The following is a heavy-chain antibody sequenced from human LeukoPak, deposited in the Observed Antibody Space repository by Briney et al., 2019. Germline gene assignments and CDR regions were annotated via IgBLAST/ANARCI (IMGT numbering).Heavy chain of an antibody. CDR3: TRREPYSSGWYLKNWFDP. Sequence: GGSLKLSCAASGFTFSGSAMHWVRQASGKGLEWVGRIGSKANSYATAYAASVKGRFTISRDDSKNTAYLQMNSLKTEDTAVYYCTRREPYSSGWYLKNWFDPWGQGTLVTVSS. CDR1: GFTFSGSA. D-gene: IGHD6-19*01. V-gene: IGHV3-73*01. CDR2: IGSKANSYAT. J-gene: IGHJ5*02.